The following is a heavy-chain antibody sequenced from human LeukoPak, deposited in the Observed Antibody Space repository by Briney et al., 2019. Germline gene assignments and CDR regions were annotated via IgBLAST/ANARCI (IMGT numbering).Heavy chain of an antibody. D-gene: IGHD3-10*01. CDR3: ARGTYFYASGSPETGY. CDR2: INQDGTDK. V-gene: IGHV3-7*03. CDR1: GFTFNGYW. Sequence: GGSLRLSCGASGFTFNGYWMNWVRPAPGKGLEWVANINQDGTDKYYVDSVKGRFTISRDNAKNSLYLQMNSLRAEDTALYYCARGTYFYASGSPETGYWGQGTLVTVSS. J-gene: IGHJ4*02.